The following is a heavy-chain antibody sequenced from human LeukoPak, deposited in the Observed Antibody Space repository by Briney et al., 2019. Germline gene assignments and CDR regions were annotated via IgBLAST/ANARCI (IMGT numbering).Heavy chain of an antibody. CDR3: ARVLY. Sequence: GASVKVSCKASGGTFSTYSISWGRQAPGQGLEWMGRIIPVVGVINYAQTFQGRVTISADKATNTAYMELTNLTSDDTAIYYCARVLYWGQGTLVTVSS. CDR1: GGTFSTYS. J-gene: IGHJ4*02. CDR2: IIPVVGVI. V-gene: IGHV1-69*04.